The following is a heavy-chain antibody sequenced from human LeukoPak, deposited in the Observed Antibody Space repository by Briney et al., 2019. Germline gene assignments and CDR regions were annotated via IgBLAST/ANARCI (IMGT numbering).Heavy chain of an antibody. CDR3: ARDDSSGYYHGGAFDI. J-gene: IGHJ3*02. CDR1: GGSVSSGSYY. CDR2: IYYSGST. D-gene: IGHD3-22*01. Sequence: SETLSLTCTVSGGSVSSGSYYWSWIRQPPGKGLEWIGYIYYSGSTNYNPSLKSRVTISVDTSKNQFSLKLSSVHAADTAVYYCARDDSSGYYHGGAFDIWGQGTMVTVSS. V-gene: IGHV4-61*01.